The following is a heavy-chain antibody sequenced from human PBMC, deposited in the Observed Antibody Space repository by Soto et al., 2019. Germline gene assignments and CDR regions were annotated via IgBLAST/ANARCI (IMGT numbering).Heavy chain of an antibody. J-gene: IGHJ4*02. Sequence: ASVKVSCKASGYTFTSYAMHWVRQAPGQRLEWMGWINAGNGNTKYSQKFQGRVTITRDTSASTAYMELSSLRSEDTAVYYCAGHRKYSSSMGPGYFDYWGQGTLVTVSS. CDR2: INAGNGNT. CDR3: AGHRKYSSSMGPGYFDY. V-gene: IGHV1-3*01. CDR1: GYTFTSYA. D-gene: IGHD6-6*01.